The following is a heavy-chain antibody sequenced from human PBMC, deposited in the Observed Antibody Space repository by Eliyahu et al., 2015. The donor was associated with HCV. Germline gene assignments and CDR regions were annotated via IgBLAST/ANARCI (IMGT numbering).Heavy chain of an antibody. V-gene: IGHV4-59*01. Sequence: QVQLQESGPGLVKPSETLSLTCTVSGGSIPTYSWSWXRXPPGKGLEWIGYIHYRGGTNYHPSLKSRVTMSVDTSKNQFSLNLTSVTAADTAVYYCASGGGGIAVAGTGGWFDPWGQGTLVTVSS. D-gene: IGHD6-19*01. CDR2: IHYRGGT. J-gene: IGHJ5*02. CDR1: GGSIPTYS. CDR3: ASGGGGIAVAGTGGWFDP.